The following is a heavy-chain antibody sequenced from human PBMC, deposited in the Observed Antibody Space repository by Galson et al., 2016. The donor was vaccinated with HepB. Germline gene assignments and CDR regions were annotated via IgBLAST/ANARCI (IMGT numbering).Heavy chain of an antibody. Sequence: SLRLSCAASGFTVYGNYMSWVRQAPGKGLEWVSMIYSRGDTYYADSVKGRFTASRDFSKNTVSLQIDSLTAEDTVLYYCARVVGIWNGYFYLFHGLDVWGQGTTVTVSS. J-gene: IGHJ6*02. V-gene: IGHV3-53*01. D-gene: IGHD3-3*01. CDR1: GFTVYGNY. CDR3: ARVVGIWNGYFYLFHGLDV. CDR2: IYSRGDT.